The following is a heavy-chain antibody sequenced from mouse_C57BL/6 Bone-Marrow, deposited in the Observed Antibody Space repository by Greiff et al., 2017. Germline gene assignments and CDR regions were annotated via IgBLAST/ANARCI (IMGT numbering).Heavy chain of an antibody. CDR3: ARRGDGYYPDY. Sequence: VQLQQSGAELARPGASVKLSCKASGYTFTSYGISWVKQRTGQGLEWIGEIYPRSGNTYYNEKFKGKATLTADKSSSTAYMELRRLTSEDSAVYFCARRGDGYYPDYWGQGTTLTVSS. CDR2: IYPRSGNT. V-gene: IGHV1-81*01. D-gene: IGHD2-3*01. CDR1: GYTFTSYG. J-gene: IGHJ2*01.